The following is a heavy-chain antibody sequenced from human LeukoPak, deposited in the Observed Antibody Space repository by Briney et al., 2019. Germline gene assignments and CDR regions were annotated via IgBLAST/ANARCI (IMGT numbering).Heavy chain of an antibody. Sequence: QPGGSLRLSCAASGFTFSSFEMNWVRQAPGKGLEWVSYISSRGSTIYYADSVKGRFTISRDNAKNSLYLQMNSLRAEDTSVYYCARVLVGGTNWFDPWGQGTLVTVSS. J-gene: IGHJ5*02. CDR3: ARVLVGGTNWFDP. D-gene: IGHD1-26*01. V-gene: IGHV3-48*03. CDR1: GFTFSSFE. CDR2: ISSRGSTI.